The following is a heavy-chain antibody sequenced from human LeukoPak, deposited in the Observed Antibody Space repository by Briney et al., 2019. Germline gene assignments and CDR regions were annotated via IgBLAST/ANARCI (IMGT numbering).Heavy chain of an antibody. J-gene: IGHJ4*02. CDR3: ARDRWLDY. CDR1: GFTFSDY. V-gene: IGHV3-11*04. Sequence: GGSLRLSCATSGFTFSDYMSWIRQAPGKGLEWVSYISSSGSPIYYADSVKGRFTISRDNAKNLLFLEMNSLRAEDTALYYCARDRWLDYWGQGTLVTVSS. D-gene: IGHD2-15*01. CDR2: ISSSGSPI.